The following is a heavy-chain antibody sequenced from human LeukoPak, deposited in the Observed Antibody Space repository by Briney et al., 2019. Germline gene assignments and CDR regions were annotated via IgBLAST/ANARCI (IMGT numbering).Heavy chain of an antibody. D-gene: IGHD3-22*01. Sequence: SETLSLTCTVSGGSIINYYCSWVRQPPGKGLEWIGYISYSGSTNYNPSLKSRVTISVDTSKNQFSLKLSSVTAADTAVYYCARRGNYYDSSGYYHHWHLDLWGPGTLVTVSS. CDR1: GGSIINYY. CDR2: ISYSGST. CDR3: ARRGNYYDSSGYYHHWHLDL. J-gene: IGHJ2*01. V-gene: IGHV4-59*08.